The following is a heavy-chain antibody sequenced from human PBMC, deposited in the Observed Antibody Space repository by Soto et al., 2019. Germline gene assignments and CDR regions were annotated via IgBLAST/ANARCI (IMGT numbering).Heavy chain of an antibody. CDR2: INAGNGNT. V-gene: IGHV1-3*01. D-gene: IGHD3-16*02. CDR3: AREREGGNYDYVWGSYRSNAMDV. CDR1: GYTFTSYS. J-gene: IGHJ6*02. Sequence: QVQLVQSGAEVKKPGASVKVSCKASGYTFTSYSMHWVRQAPGQRLEWMGWINAGNGNTKYSQKFQGRVTITREPSARTAYMELSSLRSEDTAVYYCAREREGGNYDYVWGSYRSNAMDVWGQGTTVTVSS.